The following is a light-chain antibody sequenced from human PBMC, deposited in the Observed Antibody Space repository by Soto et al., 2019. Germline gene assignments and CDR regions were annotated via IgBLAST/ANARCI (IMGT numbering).Light chain of an antibody. CDR1: SSHIGSNY. Sequence: QSVLTQPPPASGTPRPRVTISCSGSSSHIGSNYVYWYQQLPGTAPKLLIYRNNQRPSGVPDRFSGSKSGTSASLAISGLRSEDEADYYCAAWDDSLSGPVFGGGTKVTVL. J-gene: IGLJ3*02. V-gene: IGLV1-47*01. CDR3: AAWDDSLSGPV. CDR2: RNN.